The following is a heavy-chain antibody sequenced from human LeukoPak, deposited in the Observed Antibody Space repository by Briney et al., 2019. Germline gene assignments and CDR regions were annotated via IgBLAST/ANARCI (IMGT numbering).Heavy chain of an antibody. CDR3: ARGGPNCSGGSCYGAATETDY. D-gene: IGHD2-15*01. CDR2: FDPEDGET. CDR1: GYTLTELS. J-gene: IGHJ4*02. V-gene: IGHV1-24*01. Sequence: ASVKVSCKVSGYTLTELSMHWVRQAPGKGLEWMGGFDPEDGETIYAQKFQGRVTMTEDTSTDTVYMELSSLRSEDTAVYYCARGGPNCSGGSCYGAATETDYWGQGTLVTVSS.